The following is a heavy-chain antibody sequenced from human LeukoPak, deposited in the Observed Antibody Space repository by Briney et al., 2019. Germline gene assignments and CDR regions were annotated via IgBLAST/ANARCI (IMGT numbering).Heavy chain of an antibody. CDR1: GYTFSSFD. D-gene: IGHD5-18*01. CDR3: AADRAPTDPYKWVDP. V-gene: IGHV1-8*01. CDR2: MNPNSLNT. J-gene: IGHJ5*02. Sequence: ASVKVSCKTSGYTFSSFDVIWVRQATGQGLEWIGWMNPNSLNTGYAQKFRGRVTMTGDTSISSAYMELSSLNSEDTAVYYCAADRAPTDPYKWVDPWGQGTQVIVSS.